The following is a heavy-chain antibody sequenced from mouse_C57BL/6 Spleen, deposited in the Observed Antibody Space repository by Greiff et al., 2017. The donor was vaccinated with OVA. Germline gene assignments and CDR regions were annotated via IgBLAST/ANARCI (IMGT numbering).Heavy chain of an antibody. CDR2: INPSNGGT. CDR1: GYTFTSYW. CDR3: ARETGTREGFAY. D-gene: IGHD4-1*01. J-gene: IGHJ3*01. Sequence: LQESGTELVKPGASVKLSCKASGYTFTSYWMHWVKQRPGQGLEWIGNINPSNGGTNYNEKFKSKATLTVDKSSSTAYMQLSSLTSEDSAVYYCARETGTREGFAYWGQGTLVTVSA. V-gene: IGHV1-53*01.